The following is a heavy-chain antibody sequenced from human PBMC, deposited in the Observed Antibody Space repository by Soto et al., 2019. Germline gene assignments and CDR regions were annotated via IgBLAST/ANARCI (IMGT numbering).Heavy chain of an antibody. Sequence: SETLSLTCTVSCGSISSGGYYWSWIRQHPGKGLEWIGYIYYSGSTYYNPSLKSRVTISVGTSKNQFSLKLSSVTAADTAVYYCARDVSYYYGSGSYLSLGWFDPWGQGTLVTVSS. CDR1: CGSISSGGYY. CDR3: ARDVSYYYGSGSYLSLGWFDP. J-gene: IGHJ5*02. V-gene: IGHV4-31*03. CDR2: IYYSGST. D-gene: IGHD3-10*01.